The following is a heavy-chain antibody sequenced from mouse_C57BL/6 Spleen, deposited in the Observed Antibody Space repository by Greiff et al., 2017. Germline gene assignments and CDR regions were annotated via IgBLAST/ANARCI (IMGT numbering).Heavy chain of an antibody. Sequence: EVHLVESGGDLVKPGGSLKLSCAASGFTFSSYGMSWVRQTPDKRLEWVATISSGGSYTYYPDSVKGRFTISRDNAKNTLYLQMSSLKSEDTAMYYCARATMITTGFDYWGQGTTLTVSS. J-gene: IGHJ2*01. CDR2: ISSGGSYT. CDR3: ARATMITTGFDY. D-gene: IGHD2-4*01. CDR1: GFTFSSYG. V-gene: IGHV5-6*01.